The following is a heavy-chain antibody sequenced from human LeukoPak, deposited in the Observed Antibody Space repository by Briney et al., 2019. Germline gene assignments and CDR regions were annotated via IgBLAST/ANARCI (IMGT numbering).Heavy chain of an antibody. CDR3: APYYYGSGSYYRGYFDY. J-gene: IGHJ4*02. CDR1: GGSISSSSYY. V-gene: IGHV4-39*01. D-gene: IGHD3-10*01. CDR2: IYYSGST. Sequence: SETLSLTCTVSGGSISSSSYYWGWIRQPPGKGLEWIGSIYYSGSTHYNPSLKSRVTISVDTSKNQFSLKLSSVTAADTAVYYCAPYYYGSGSYYRGYFDYWGQGTLVTVSS.